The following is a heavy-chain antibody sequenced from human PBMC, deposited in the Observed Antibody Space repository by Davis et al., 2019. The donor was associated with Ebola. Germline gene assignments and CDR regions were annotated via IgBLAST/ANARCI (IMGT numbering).Heavy chain of an antibody. Sequence: ASVTVSCTASGYTFTGYDINWVRQATGQGLEWMGWMNPNSGNTGYAQKFQGRVTMTRENSMSTAYMELSSLRSEDTAVYFCARGGVAYSDLDYWGQGTLVAVSS. J-gene: IGHJ4*02. CDR1: GYTFTGYD. CDR2: MNPNSGNT. CDR3: ARGGVAYSDLDY. D-gene: IGHD2-21*01. V-gene: IGHV1-8*01.